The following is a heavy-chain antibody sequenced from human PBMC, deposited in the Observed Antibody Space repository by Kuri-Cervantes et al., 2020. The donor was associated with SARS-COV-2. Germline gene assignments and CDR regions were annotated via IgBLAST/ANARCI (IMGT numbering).Heavy chain of an antibody. CDR2: ISGSGGST. V-gene: IGHV3-23*01. CDR1: GFTFSSYA. J-gene: IGHJ4*02. Sequence: GESQKISCAASGFTFSSYAMSWVRQAPGKGLEWVSAISGSGGSTYYADSVKGRFTISRDNSKNTLYLQMNSLRAEDTAVYYCANDRAAVAVELAPFDYWGQGTLVTVSS. CDR3: ANDRAAVAVELAPFDY. D-gene: IGHD6-19*01.